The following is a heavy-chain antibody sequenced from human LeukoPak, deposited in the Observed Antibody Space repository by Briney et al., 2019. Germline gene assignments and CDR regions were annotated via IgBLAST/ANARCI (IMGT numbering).Heavy chain of an antibody. Sequence: PGGSLRLSCAASGFTFSSYWMSWVRPAPGKGLEWVANIKQDGSEKYYVDSVKGRFTISRDNAKNSLYLQMNSLRAEDTAVYYCARAQGHYYYVSSGYIDYWGQGTLVTVSP. V-gene: IGHV3-7*01. CDR1: GFTFSSYW. CDR3: ARAQGHYYYVSSGYIDY. J-gene: IGHJ4*02. CDR2: IKQDGSEK. D-gene: IGHD3-22*01.